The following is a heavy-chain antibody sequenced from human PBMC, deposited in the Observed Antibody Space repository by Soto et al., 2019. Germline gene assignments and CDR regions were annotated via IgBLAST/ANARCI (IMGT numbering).Heavy chain of an antibody. J-gene: IGHJ6*02. CDR2: MYNTGST. V-gene: IGHV4-34*01. CDR3: ARDLWGYCGADCYPLDV. D-gene: IGHD2-21*02. Sequence: SETLSLTCAVYGGSFSGYYWTWIRQPPGTGLEWIGEMYNTGSTIYNPSLKRRVTISVDTSKNQFSLKLNSVTAADTAVYYCARDLWGYCGADCYPLDVWGQGTMVTVSS. CDR1: GGSFSGYY.